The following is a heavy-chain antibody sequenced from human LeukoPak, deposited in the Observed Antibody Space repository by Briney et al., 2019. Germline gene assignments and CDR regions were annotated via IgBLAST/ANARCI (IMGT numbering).Heavy chain of an antibody. Sequence: ASVKVSCKASGYTFTSYGISWVRQAPGQGLEWMGWISAYNGNTNYAQKLQGRVTMTTDTSTSTAYMELRSLRSDDTAAYYCASLVVVIKGDAFDIWGQGTMVTVSS. D-gene: IGHD3-22*01. CDR2: ISAYNGNT. V-gene: IGHV1-18*01. J-gene: IGHJ3*02. CDR3: ASLVVVIKGDAFDI. CDR1: GYTFTSYG.